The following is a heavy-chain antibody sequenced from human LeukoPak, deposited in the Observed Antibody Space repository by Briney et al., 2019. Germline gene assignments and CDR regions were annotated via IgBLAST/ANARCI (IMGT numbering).Heavy chain of an antibody. J-gene: IGHJ4*02. CDR3: ATKYCSSTSCYTGL. D-gene: IGHD2-2*02. V-gene: IGHV4-31*03. CDR2: IYYSGST. CDR1: GGSISSGGYY. Sequence: SETLSLTCTVSGGSISSGGYYWSWIRQYPGKGLEWIGYIYYSGSTYYNPSLKSRVTISVDASKNQFSLKLSSVTAADTAVYYCATKYCSSTSCYTGLWGQGTLVIVSS.